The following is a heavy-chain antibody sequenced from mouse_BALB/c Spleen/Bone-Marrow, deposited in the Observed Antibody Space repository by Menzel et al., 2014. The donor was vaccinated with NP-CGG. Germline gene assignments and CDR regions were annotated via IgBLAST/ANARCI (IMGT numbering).Heavy chain of an antibody. CDR1: GYTFTSYV. CDR2: INPYNDST. Sequence: VQLQQSGPELVKPGASVKMSCKASGYTFTSYVLHWVKQKPGQGLEWIGYINPYNDSTKSNEKFKGKATLTSDKSSSTAYMELSSLTSEDSAVYYCAREDGYYGMDYWGQGTSVTVSS. V-gene: IGHV1-14*01. D-gene: IGHD2-3*01. CDR3: AREDGYYGMDY. J-gene: IGHJ4*01.